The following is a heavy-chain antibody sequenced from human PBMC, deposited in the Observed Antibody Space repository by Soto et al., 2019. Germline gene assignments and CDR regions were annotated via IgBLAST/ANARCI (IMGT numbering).Heavy chain of an antibody. CDR1: GFTFTSSA. D-gene: IGHD3-10*01. V-gene: IGHV1-58*01. J-gene: IGHJ6*02. Sequence: SVKVSCKASGFTFTSSAVQWVRQARGQRLEWIGWIVVGSGNTSYAQKFQERVTITRDMSTSTAYMELSSLRSEDTAVYYCARPLLYGLYGMDVWGQGTTVTVSS. CDR3: ARPLLYGLYGMDV. CDR2: IVVGSGNT.